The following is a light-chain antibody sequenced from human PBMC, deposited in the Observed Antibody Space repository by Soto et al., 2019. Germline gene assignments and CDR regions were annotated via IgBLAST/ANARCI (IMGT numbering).Light chain of an antibody. CDR3: CSQRSSTSHV. J-gene: IGLJ1*01. CDR1: SRDVGAYNL. CDR2: AVS. Sequence: QSVLTQPASVSGSPGQSITISCSGTSRDVGAYNLVSWYQQHPGRAPKLMIYAVSNRPSGVSNRFSGSKSGNTASLTISGLQAEDEADYYCCSQRSSTSHVFGTGTKVTVL. V-gene: IGLV2-14*01.